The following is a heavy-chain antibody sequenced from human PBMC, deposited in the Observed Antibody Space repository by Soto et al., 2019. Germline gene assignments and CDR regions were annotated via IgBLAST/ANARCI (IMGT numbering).Heavy chain of an antibody. J-gene: IGHJ4*02. CDR3: ATDDFWSATTNYYFDY. Sequence: SETLSLTCTVSGGSISRSSYYWGWIRQPPGKGLEWIGSIYYSGSTYYNPSLKSRVTISVDTSKNQFSLKLSSVTAADTAVYYCATDDFWSATTNYYFDYWGQGTLVTVSS. V-gene: IGHV4-39*01. D-gene: IGHD3-3*01. CDR2: IYYSGST. CDR1: GGSISRSSYY.